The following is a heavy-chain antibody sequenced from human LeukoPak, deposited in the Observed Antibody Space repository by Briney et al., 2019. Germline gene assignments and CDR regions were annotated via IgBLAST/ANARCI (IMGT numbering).Heavy chain of an antibody. D-gene: IGHD1-1*01. J-gene: IGHJ4*02. CDR3: ARSGTDLLHFDY. CDR2: IIPIFGTA. CDR1: GGTFISYA. Sequence: SVKVSCKASGGTFISYAISWVRQAPGQGLEWMGGIIPIFGTANYAQKFQGRVTITADESTSTAYMELSSLRSEDTAVYYCARSGTDLLHFDYWGQGTLVTVSS. V-gene: IGHV1-69*13.